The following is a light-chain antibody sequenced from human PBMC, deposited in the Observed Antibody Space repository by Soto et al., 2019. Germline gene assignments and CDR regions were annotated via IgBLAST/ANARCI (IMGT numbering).Light chain of an antibody. V-gene: IGKV3-11*01. CDR1: QSVSSY. Sequence: EIVLTQSPVTLSLSPGERATLSCRASQSVSSYLAWYQQKPGQAPRLLIYDASNRATGIPARFSGSGSGTDFTLTISSLEPEDFAVSYCQQRSNWPSTFGGGNKVEIK. CDR2: DAS. CDR3: QQRSNWPST. J-gene: IGKJ4*01.